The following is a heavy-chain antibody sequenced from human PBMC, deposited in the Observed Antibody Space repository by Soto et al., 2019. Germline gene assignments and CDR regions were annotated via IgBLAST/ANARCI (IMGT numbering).Heavy chain of an antibody. V-gene: IGHV4-59*01. CDR2: IYYSGST. CDR1: GGSISSYY. D-gene: IGHD3-16*01. J-gene: IGHJ4*02. Sequence: SETLSLTCTVSGGSISSYYWSWIRQPPGKGLEWIGYIYYSGSTNYNPSLRSRITISVDTPRNHLSLKMNSVTAADSAVYYCARERDNFMDSCGQGTLVTVSS. CDR3: ARERDNFMDS.